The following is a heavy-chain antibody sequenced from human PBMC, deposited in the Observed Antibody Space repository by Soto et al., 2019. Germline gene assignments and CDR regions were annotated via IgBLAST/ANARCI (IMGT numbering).Heavy chain of an antibody. CDR2: ISSSGSTI. CDR3: ARDIVVVPAAMFSDWFDP. J-gene: IGHJ5*02. V-gene: IGHV3-11*01. Sequence: GGSLRLSCAASGFTFSDYYMSWIRQAPGKGLEWVSYISSSGSTIYYADSVKGRFTISRDNAKNSLYLQMNSLRAEDTAVYYCARDIVVVPAAMFSDWFDPWGQGTLVTVSS. D-gene: IGHD2-2*01. CDR1: GFTFSDYY.